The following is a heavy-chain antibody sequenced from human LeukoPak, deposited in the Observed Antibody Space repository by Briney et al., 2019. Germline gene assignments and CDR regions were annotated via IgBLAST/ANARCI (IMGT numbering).Heavy chain of an antibody. CDR1: GFTFTNYD. D-gene: IGHD2-21*02. CDR3: ARGFVLGAAKNYFDY. CDR2: ISYDETNK. J-gene: IGHJ4*02. Sequence: GGSLRLSCAASGFTFTNYDLHWVRQAPGKGLEWVAVISYDETNKYYADSVKGRFTISRDNSKNTLSLQMNSLRAEDTALYYCARGFVLGAAKNYFDYWGQGALVTVSS. V-gene: IGHV3-30-3*01.